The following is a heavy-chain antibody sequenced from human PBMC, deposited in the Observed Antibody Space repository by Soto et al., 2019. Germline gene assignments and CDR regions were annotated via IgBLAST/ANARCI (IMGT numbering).Heavy chain of an antibody. CDR1: GFTFSSYA. D-gene: IGHD3-9*01. J-gene: IGHJ3*02. CDR3: VKDIATWDYDITYGGDAFDI. V-gene: IGHV3-64D*08. Sequence: GGSLRLSCSASGFTFSSYAMHWVRQAPGKGLEYVSAISSNGGSTYYADSVKGRFTISRDNSKNTLYLQMSSLRAEDTAVYYCVKDIATWDYDITYGGDAFDIWGQGTMVTVSS. CDR2: ISSNGGST.